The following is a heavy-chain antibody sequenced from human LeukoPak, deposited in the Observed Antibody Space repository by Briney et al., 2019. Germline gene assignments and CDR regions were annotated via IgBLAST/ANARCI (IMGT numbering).Heavy chain of an antibody. D-gene: IGHD3-22*01. V-gene: IGHV4-34*01. J-gene: IGHJ4*02. CDR3: EREPSPYYYDSSGYLDY. CDR2: INHSGST. CDR1: GGSFSGYY. Sequence: SETLSLTCAVYGGSFSGYYWSWIRQPPGKGLEWIGEINHSGSTNYNPSLKSRVTISVDTSKNQFSLKLSSVTAADTAVYYCEREPSPYYYDSSGYLDYWGQGTLVTVSS.